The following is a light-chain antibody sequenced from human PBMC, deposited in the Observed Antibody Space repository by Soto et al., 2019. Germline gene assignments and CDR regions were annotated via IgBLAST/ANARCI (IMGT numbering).Light chain of an antibody. CDR1: SSNIGANYD. V-gene: IGLV1-40*01. J-gene: IGLJ1*01. CDR2: GDN. Sequence: QSVLSQPPSVSGAPGQRITISCTGSSSNIGANYDVHWYRQVPGTAPKLLMSGDNNRPSGVADRFSGSKSGTSASLAITRLHFEDKDKEYTEIYARTLHDVF. CDR3: EIYARTLHDV.